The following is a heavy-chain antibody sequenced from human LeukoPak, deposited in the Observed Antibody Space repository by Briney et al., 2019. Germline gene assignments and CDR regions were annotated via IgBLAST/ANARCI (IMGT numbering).Heavy chain of an antibody. CDR2: INPNSGGT. CDR1: GYTFTGYY. J-gene: IGHJ6*03. CDR3: AREARFLEWLLPYYYYYYMDV. Sequence: ASVKVSCKASGYTFTGYYMHLVRQAPGQGLEWMGWINPNSGGTNYAQKFQGRVTMTRDTSISTAYMELSRLRSDDTAVYYCAREARFLEWLLPYYYYYYMDVWGKGTTATVSS. D-gene: IGHD3-3*01. V-gene: IGHV1-2*02.